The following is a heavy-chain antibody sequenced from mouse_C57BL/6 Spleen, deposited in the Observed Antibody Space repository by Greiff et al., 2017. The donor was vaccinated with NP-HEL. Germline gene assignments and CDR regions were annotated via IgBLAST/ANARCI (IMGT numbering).Heavy chain of an antibody. D-gene: IGHD6-1*01. V-gene: IGHV1-62-2*01. CDR3: ARHEGGLLYAMDY. J-gene: IGHJ4*01. Sequence: QVQLKHSLAELVKPGASVKLSCKASGYTFTEYTIHWVKQRSGLGMEGRGWVYPGSGSIKYNEKFKDKATLTADKSSSTVYMELSRLTSEDSAVYFCARHEGGLLYAMDYWGQGTSVTVSS. CDR2: VYPGSGSI. CDR1: GYTFTEYT.